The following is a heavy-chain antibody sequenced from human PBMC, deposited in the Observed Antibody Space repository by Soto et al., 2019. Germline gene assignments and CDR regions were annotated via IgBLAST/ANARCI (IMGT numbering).Heavy chain of an antibody. D-gene: IGHD1-26*01. V-gene: IGHV4-39*01. Sequence: TSETLSLTCTVSGGSISSSSYYWGWIRQPPGKGLEWIASIYYAGNTYYNPSLKSRVTISVDTSKNQSSLKLSSVTAADTAVYYCARLGYSGSYYVFDYWGQGTLVTVSS. CDR2: IYYAGNT. J-gene: IGHJ4*02. CDR3: ARLGYSGSYYVFDY. CDR1: GGSISSSSYY.